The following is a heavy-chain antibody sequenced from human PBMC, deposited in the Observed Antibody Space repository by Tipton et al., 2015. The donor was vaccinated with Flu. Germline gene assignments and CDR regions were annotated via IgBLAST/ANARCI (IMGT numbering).Heavy chain of an antibody. CDR2: IYTSGST. D-gene: IGHD3-10*01. J-gene: IGHJ3*02. V-gene: IGHV4-4*07. CDR1: GGSISTYY. Sequence: TLSLTCTVSGGSISTYYWSWIRQPAGKGLEWIGLIYTSGSTNYSPSLKSRVTMSVDTSKNQFSLKLSSVTAADTAVYYCARENSRVTMVRGSDAFDIWGQGTMVTVSS. CDR3: ARENSRVTMVRGSDAFDI.